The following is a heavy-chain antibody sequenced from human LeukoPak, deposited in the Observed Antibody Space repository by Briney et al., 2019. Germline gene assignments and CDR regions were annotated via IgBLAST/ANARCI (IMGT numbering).Heavy chain of an antibody. CDR3: ARWGGGNSLDY. CDR1: GFTFSSYA. CDR2: IEFDGVTK. V-gene: IGHV3-30-3*01. D-gene: IGHD4-23*01. J-gene: IGHJ4*02. Sequence: GGSLRLSCAASGFTFSSYAMHWVRQAPGKGLEWVAVIEFDGVTKYYADSVRGRFTISRENSKNTLYLQMNSLRAEDTAVYYCARWGGGNSLDYWGRGSLVTVSS.